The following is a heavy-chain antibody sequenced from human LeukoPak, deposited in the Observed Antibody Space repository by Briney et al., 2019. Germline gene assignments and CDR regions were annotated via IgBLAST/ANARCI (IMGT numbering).Heavy chain of an antibody. V-gene: IGHV3-73*01. J-gene: IGHJ4*02. CDR2: IRSKANSYAT. D-gene: IGHD3-22*01. CDR3: TRHHYYDSSGYCPFDY. CDR1: GFTFSGSA. Sequence: GGSLRLSCAASGFTFSGSAMHWVRQASGKGLEWVGRIRSKANSYATAYAASVKGRFTISRDDSKNTAYLQMNSLETEDTAVYYCTRHHYYDSSGYCPFDYWGQGTLVTVSS.